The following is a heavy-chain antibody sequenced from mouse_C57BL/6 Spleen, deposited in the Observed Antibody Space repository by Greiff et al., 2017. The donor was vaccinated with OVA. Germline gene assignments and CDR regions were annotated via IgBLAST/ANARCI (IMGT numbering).Heavy chain of an antibody. Sequence: EVKLEESGGDLVKPGGSLKLSCAASGFTFTSYGMSWVRQTPDKRLEWVATISSGGSYTYYPDSVKGRFTISRDNAKNTLYLQMSSLRSEDTAMYYCARHPSAQATRNAMDYWGQGTSVTVSS. CDR3: ARHPSAQATRNAMDY. J-gene: IGHJ4*01. D-gene: IGHD3-2*02. CDR1: GFTFTSYG. V-gene: IGHV5-6*02. CDR2: ISSGGSYT.